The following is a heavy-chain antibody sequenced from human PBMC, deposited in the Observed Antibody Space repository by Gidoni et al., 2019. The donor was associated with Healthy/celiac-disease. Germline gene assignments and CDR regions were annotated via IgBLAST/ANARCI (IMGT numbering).Heavy chain of an antibody. D-gene: IGHD5-18*01. CDR3: AIGGYSYGYKSDYYYYMDV. J-gene: IGHJ6*03. CDR1: GFTFSSYA. V-gene: IGHV3-23*01. Sequence: EVQLLESGGGLVQPGGSLRLSCAASGFTFSSYAMSWVRQAPGKGLEVVSSISGSVGSTYYADSVKGRFTISRDNSKNTLYLQMNSLRAEDTAVYYCAIGGYSYGYKSDYYYYMDVWGKGTTVTVSS. CDR2: ISGSVGST.